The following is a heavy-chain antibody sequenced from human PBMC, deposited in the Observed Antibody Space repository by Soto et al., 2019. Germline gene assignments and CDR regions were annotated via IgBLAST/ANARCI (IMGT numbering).Heavy chain of an antibody. CDR2: IKTDGSEK. CDR3: ASSMGRGGNDD. J-gene: IGHJ4*02. Sequence: EVQLVESGGGLVQPGGSLRLSCAASGFTFSDYWMSWVRQAPGKGLECVANIKTDGSEKYYVDPVKGRFTISRDNAKNSLYLQRNSLRAEDTAVYYCASSMGRGGNDDRGQGTLVGVSS. CDR1: GFTFSDYW. D-gene: IGHD3-10*01. V-gene: IGHV3-7*05.